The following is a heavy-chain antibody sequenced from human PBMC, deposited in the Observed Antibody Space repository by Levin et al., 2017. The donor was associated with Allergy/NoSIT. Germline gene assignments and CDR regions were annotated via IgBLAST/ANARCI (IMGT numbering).Heavy chain of an antibody. D-gene: IGHD7-27*01. CDR3: AKGLNWGSPNTCDY. CDR1: GFTFGDYA. V-gene: IGHV3-9*01. J-gene: IGHJ4*02. Sequence: LSLPCAASGFTFGDYAMHWVRPAPGKGLEWVSGINWNRDKIGYADSVRARFTISRDNAKNSLYLQMNSLGPEDTALYYCAKGLNWGSPNTCDYWGQGTLVTVSS. CDR2: INWNRDKI.